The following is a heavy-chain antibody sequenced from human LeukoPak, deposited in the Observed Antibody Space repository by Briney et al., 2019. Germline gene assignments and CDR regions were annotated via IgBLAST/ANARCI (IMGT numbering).Heavy chain of an antibody. CDR3: ARDRPLDY. J-gene: IGHJ4*02. V-gene: IGHV3-48*02. CDR2: ISSSSSTI. Sequence: SGGSLRLSCAASGLTFRCYSMKWVRQAPGKGLEGVSYISSSSSTIYYADSVKGRSTISRDNAKNSLYLQMNSLRDDDTAVYYCARDRPLDYWGQGTLVTVSS. CDR1: GLTFRCYS.